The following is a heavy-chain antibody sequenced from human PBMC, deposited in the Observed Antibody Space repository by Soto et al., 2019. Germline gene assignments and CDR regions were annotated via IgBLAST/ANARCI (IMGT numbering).Heavy chain of an antibody. Sequence: PSETLSLTCAVSCGSIRSSSWWTWLRQSPGKGLEWIGEIYHAGSPNYNPSFQSRVTISADISKNFFSLRLTSVTAADTAIYYCARASSFRGDFDFWGHGTAVTVSS. J-gene: IGHJ3*01. V-gene: IGHV4-4*02. CDR1: CGSIRSSSW. D-gene: IGHD3-10*01. CDR2: IYHAGSP. CDR3: ARASSFRGDFDF.